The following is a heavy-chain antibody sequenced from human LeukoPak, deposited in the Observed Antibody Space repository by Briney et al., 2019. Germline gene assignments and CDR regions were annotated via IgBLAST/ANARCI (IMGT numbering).Heavy chain of an antibody. CDR2: ISSSSSYI. Sequence: GGSLRLSCAASGFTFSTYSMNWVRQAPGKGLEWVSFISSSSSYIYYADSVKGRFTISRDNAKNSLYLQMNSLRAEDTAVYYCAELGITMIGGVWGKGTTVTISS. CDR3: AELGITMIGGV. V-gene: IGHV3-21*01. D-gene: IGHD3-10*02. J-gene: IGHJ6*04. CDR1: GFTFSTYS.